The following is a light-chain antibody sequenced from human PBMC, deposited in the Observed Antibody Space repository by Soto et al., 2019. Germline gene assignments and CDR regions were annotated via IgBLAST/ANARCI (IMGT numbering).Light chain of an antibody. V-gene: IGLV1-47*01. CDR1: RSNIGRNY. Sequence: QSVLTQPPSASGTPGQRVSISCSGSRSNIGRNYVYWYQQLPGTAPKLLIQRNNERPSGVPDRFSGSKSGTSVSLAISGLRSEDEATYYCAAWDDTLNGQVFGEGTKLTVL. CDR2: RNN. J-gene: IGLJ3*02. CDR3: AAWDDTLNGQV.